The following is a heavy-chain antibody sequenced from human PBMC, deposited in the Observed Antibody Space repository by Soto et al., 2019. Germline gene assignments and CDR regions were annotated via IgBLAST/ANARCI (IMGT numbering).Heavy chain of an antibody. CDR3: SRSLDS. Sequence: EGSLRLSCAASGFTFSTYWMDWVRQTPGKGLEWVANINQDGSEKNYVDSVKGRFTISRDNAKNSLYLQMSSLTAEDSALYYFSRSLDSWGQGTMVTVYS. CDR1: GFTFSTYW. J-gene: IGHJ4*02. V-gene: IGHV3-7*01. CDR2: INQDGSEK.